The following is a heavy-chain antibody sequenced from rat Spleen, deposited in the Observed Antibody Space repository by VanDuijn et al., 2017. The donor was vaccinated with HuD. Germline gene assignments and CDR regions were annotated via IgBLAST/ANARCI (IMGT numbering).Heavy chain of an antibody. V-gene: IGHV5-19*01. CDR2: ISTSGGST. CDR3: ATDRDIGTTILLAY. D-gene: IGHD1-5*01. Sequence: EVELVESGGGLVQPGRSMKLSCAASGFTFSNYGMAWVRQAPTKGLEWVASISTSGGSTYYRDSVKGRFTISRDDAKSTLFLQMDSLRSEDTATYHCATDRDIGTTILLAYWGQGTLVTVSS. CDR1: GFTFSNYG. J-gene: IGHJ3*01.